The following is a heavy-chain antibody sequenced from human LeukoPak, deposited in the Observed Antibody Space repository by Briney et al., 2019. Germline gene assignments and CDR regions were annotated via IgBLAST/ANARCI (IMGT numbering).Heavy chain of an antibody. J-gene: IGHJ4*02. D-gene: IGHD3-22*01. CDR1: GGTFSSYA. Sequence: SVKVSCKASGGTFSSYAISWVRQAPGQGLEWMGGIIPIFGTANYTQKFQGRVTITTDESTSTAYMELSSLRSEDTAVYYCARDSTPRYDSSGYYPTLFDYWGQGTLVTVSS. CDR2: IIPIFGTA. V-gene: IGHV1-69*05. CDR3: ARDSTPRYDSSGYYPTLFDY.